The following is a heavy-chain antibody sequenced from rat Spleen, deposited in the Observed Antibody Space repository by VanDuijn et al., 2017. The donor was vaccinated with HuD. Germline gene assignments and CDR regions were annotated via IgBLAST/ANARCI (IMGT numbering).Heavy chain of an antibody. V-gene: IGHV5-7*01. CDR2: ISYDGSST. D-gene: IGHD1-9*01. CDR3: ARRAILRVYLGVMDA. CDR1: GFTFSDYN. Sequence: EVQLVESGGGLVQPGRSLKLSYAASGFTFSDYNMAWVRQAPKKGLEWVATISYDGSSTYYRDSVKGRFTISRDNAKSTLYLQMDSMRSEDTATYYCARRAILRVYLGVMDAWGQGASVTVSS. J-gene: IGHJ4*01.